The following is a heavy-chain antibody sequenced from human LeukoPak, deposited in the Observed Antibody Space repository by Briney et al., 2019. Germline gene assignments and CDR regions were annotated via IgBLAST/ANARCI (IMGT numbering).Heavy chain of an antibody. Sequence: GGSLRLSCAASGFTFSSYEMNWVRQAPGKGLEWVSYISSSGSTIYYADSVKGRFTISRDNAKNSLYLQMNSLRAEDTVVYYCARSRIAVAANDAFDIWGQGTMVTVSS. J-gene: IGHJ3*02. CDR2: ISSSGSTI. V-gene: IGHV3-48*03. CDR1: GFTFSSYE. CDR3: ARSRIAVAANDAFDI. D-gene: IGHD6-19*01.